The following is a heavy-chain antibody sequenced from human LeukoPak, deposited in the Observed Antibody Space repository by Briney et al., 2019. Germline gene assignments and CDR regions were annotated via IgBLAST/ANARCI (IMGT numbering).Heavy chain of an antibody. D-gene: IGHD1-26*01. Sequence: GGSLRLSCAASGFTFSDYWMTWVRQVPGKGREWVANVGRDGSKKNYVGSVEGRFTISRDNAKKSLDLEMNSLRVEDTALYYCAKVGTWELQRVFENWGQGTLVTVSS. CDR1: GFTFSDYW. J-gene: IGHJ4*02. CDR2: VGRDGSKK. V-gene: IGHV3-7*01. CDR3: AKVGTWELQRVFEN.